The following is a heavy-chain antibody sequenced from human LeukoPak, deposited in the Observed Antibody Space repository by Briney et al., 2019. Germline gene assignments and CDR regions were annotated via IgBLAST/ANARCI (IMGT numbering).Heavy chain of an antibody. CDR1: GGSIRGYY. V-gene: IGHV4-59*01. CDR2: IYYTGST. J-gene: IGHJ6*02. Sequence: SETLSLTCTVSGGSIRGYYWSWIRQPPGKGLEWIGYIYYTGSTNYNPSLKSRVTMSVDTSKNQFSLKLSSVTAADTAVYYCARHQYSSSWTSDYYGMDVWGQGTTVTVSS. D-gene: IGHD6-13*01. CDR3: ARHQYSSSWTSDYYGMDV.